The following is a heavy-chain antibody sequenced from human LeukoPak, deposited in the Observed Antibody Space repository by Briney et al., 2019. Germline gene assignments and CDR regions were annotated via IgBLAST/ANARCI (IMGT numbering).Heavy chain of an antibody. CDR1: GFTFSSYW. Sequence: QPGGSLRLSCAASGFTFSSYWMSWVRQAPGKGLEWVANIKQDGSEKYYVDSVKGRFTISRDNAKNSLYLQMNSLRAKDTAVYYCARDRAGTLGYCSSTSCGGAFDIWGQGTMVTVSS. CDR2: IKQDGSEK. V-gene: IGHV3-7*01. D-gene: IGHD2-2*01. CDR3: ARDRAGTLGYCSSTSCGGAFDI. J-gene: IGHJ3*02.